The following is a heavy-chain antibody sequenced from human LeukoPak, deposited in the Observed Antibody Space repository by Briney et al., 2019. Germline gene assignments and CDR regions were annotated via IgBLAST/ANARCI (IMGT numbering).Heavy chain of an antibody. D-gene: IGHD2-2*01. Sequence: GGSLRLSCAASGFTFNNYNMNWVRQAPGKALEWVSSITSSSTYIFYADSVKGRFTISRDNAKNSLYLQMNSLGPEDTAVYYCAKGTLGSCSGAACYEFDNWGQGTLVTVSS. V-gene: IGHV3-21*01. CDR3: AKGTLGSCSGAACYEFDN. CDR2: ITSSSTYI. CDR1: GFTFNNYN. J-gene: IGHJ4*02.